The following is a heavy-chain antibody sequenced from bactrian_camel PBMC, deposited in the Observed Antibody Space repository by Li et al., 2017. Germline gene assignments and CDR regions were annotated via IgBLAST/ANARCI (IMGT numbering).Heavy chain of an antibody. CDR3: VTQAEYANYADFGY. CDR1: GFLFSAVD. J-gene: IGHJ6*01. Sequence: VQLVESGGGLVPPGGSLRLSCVASGFLFSAVDMSWVRQAPGKGLEWVSTINSGGSTTYYADSVKDRSTISRDNAKNTLYLQINSLKLEDTAVYYCVTQAEYANYADFGYWGQGTQVTVS. D-gene: IGHD3*01. CDR2: INSGGSTT. V-gene: IGHV3S40*01.